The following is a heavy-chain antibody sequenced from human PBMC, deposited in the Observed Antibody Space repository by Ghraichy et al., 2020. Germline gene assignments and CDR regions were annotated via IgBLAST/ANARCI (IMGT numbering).Heavy chain of an antibody. CDR3: SRVRRNSIREWDYFDY. D-gene: IGHD1-26*01. V-gene: IGHV4-39*07. Sequence: SETLSLTCTVSGGSISSRSYYWGWIRQPPGKGLEWIGTIYYSGGTYYNPSLKSRVTISVDTSKNQFSLKLSSVTAADTAVYYCSRVRRNSIREWDYFDYWGQGTLVTVSS. CDR1: GGSISSRSYY. CDR2: IYYSGGT. J-gene: IGHJ4*02.